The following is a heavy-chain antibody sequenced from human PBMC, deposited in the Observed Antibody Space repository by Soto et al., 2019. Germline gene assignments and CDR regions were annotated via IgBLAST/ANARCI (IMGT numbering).Heavy chain of an antibody. CDR3: ARVGGGNYYYYGMDV. CDR2: IYYSGST. CDR1: GGSISSGGYY. V-gene: IGHV4-61*08. J-gene: IGHJ6*02. Sequence: SETLSLTCTVSGGSISSGGYYWSWIRQHPGKGLEWIGCIYYSGSTYYNPSLKSRVTISVDTSKNQFSLKLNSVTAADTAVYYCARVGGGNYYYYGMDVWGQGTTVTVSS.